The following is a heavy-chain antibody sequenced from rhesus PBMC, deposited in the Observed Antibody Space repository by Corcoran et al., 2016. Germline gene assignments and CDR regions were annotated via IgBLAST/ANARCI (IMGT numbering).Heavy chain of an antibody. CDR2: ISGSSGST. V-gene: IGHV4-165*01. Sequence: QVQLQESGPGLVKPLATLSLTCAVSGGTFIGYYWGWIRQPPGKGLEWIGYISGSSGSTDYNPSLKSRVTISTDTSKNQFSLKLSSVTAADTAVYYCARERNGLDSWGQGVVVTVSS. CDR1: GGTFIGYY. J-gene: IGHJ6*01. CDR3: ARERNGLDS. D-gene: IGHD3-9*01.